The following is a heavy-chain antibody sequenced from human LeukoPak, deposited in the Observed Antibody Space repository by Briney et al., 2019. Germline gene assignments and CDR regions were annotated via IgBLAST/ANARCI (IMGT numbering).Heavy chain of an antibody. CDR3: ARRNYYDSTGYWSY. CDR1: GGSISGDNW. Sequence: SETLSLTCAVSGGSISGDNWWSWVRQPPGKGLEWIGEIHHSGSTKDNPSLKSRVTISVDKSKKQFSLRLSSVTAADTAVYYCARRNYYDSTGYWSYWGQGILVTVSS. J-gene: IGHJ4*02. D-gene: IGHD3-22*01. V-gene: IGHV4-4*02. CDR2: IHHSGST.